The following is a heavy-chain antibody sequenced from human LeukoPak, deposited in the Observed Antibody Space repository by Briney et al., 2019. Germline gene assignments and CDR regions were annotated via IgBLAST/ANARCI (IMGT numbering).Heavy chain of an antibody. D-gene: IGHD6-13*01. V-gene: IGHV4-4*07. CDR2: IYTSGST. CDR1: GGSISSYY. J-gene: IGHJ5*02. CDR3: ARAVAAGTSGWFDP. Sequence: PSETLSLTCTVSGGSISSYYWSWIRQPAGKGLEWIGRIYTSGSTNYNPSLKSRVTMSVDTSKNQFSLKLSSVTTADTAVYYCARAVAAGTSGWFDPWGQGTLVTVSS.